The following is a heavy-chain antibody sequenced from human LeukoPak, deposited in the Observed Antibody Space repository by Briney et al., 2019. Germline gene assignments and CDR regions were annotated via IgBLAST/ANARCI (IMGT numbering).Heavy chain of an antibody. J-gene: IGHJ4*02. V-gene: IGHV3-21*01. Sequence: GGSLRLSCAASGFTFSTYSMNWVRQAPGKGLEWVSSISSSSTYIYYADSVKGRFTISRDNAKNSLFLQMNSLRAEDTAVYYCARLALKTPPTDWGQGTLVTVSS. CDR2: ISSSSTYI. CDR3: ARLALKTPPTD. CDR1: GFTFSTYS.